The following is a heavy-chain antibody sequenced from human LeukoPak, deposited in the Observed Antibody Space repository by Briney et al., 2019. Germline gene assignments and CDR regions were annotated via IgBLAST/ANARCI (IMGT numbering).Heavy chain of an antibody. CDR2: INPSGGST. CDR3: ARVGVAGPFDY. J-gene: IGHJ4*02. D-gene: IGHD6-19*01. Sequence: ASVKVSCKASGYTFTNYYIQWVRQAPGQGLEWMGIINPSGGSTSYAQNFQGRVTMTRDVSTSTVSMEPSSLRSDDTAVYYCARVGVAGPFDYWGQGTLVTVSS. V-gene: IGHV1-46*01. CDR1: GYTFTNYY.